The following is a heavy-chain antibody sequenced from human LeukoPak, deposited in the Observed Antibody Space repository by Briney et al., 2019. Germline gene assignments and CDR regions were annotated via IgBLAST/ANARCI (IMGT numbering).Heavy chain of an antibody. CDR2: ISSSGSTI. CDR3: ARDRRYYDSSGYFAPGDY. CDR1: GFTFSDYY. D-gene: IGHD3-22*01. J-gene: IGHJ4*02. Sequence: PGGSLRLSRAASGFTFSDYYMSWIRQAPGKGLEWVSYISSSGSTIYYADSVKGRFTISRDNAKNSLYLQMNSLRAEDTAVYYCARDRRYYDSSGYFAPGDYWGQGTLVTVSS. V-gene: IGHV3-11*01.